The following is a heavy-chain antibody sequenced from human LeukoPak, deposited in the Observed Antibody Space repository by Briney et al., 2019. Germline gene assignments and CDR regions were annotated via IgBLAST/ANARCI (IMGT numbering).Heavy chain of an antibody. D-gene: IGHD5/OR15-5a*01. V-gene: IGHV3-23*01. CDR3: AKAPAAYVSIYYFDY. CDR2: ISGSGGSA. J-gene: IGHJ4*02. Sequence: GGSLRLSCAASGFIFSNYAMSWVRQAPGKGLEWVSTISGSGGSAFLADSVKGRFSISRDNSKNTLYLQMNSLRVEDTAIYFCAKAPAAYVSIYYFDYWGQGTLVTVSS. CDR1: GFIFSNYA.